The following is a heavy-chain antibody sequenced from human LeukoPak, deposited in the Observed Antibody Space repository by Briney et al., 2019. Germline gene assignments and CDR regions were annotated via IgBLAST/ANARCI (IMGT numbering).Heavy chain of an antibody. V-gene: IGHV3-53*01. J-gene: IGHJ5*02. Sequence: GGSLTLSCAASGFTVSSNYMSWVRQAPGKGLEWVSVIYSGGSTYYADSVKGLFTISRDNSKNTLYLQMNSLRAEDTAVYYCARTIIAAAATEWFDPWGQGTLVTVSS. CDR3: ARTIIAAAATEWFDP. D-gene: IGHD6-13*01. CDR2: IYSGGST. CDR1: GFTVSSNY.